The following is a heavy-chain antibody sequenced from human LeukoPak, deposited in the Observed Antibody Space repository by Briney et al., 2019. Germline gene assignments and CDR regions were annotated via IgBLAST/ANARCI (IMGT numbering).Heavy chain of an antibody. D-gene: IGHD5-24*01. CDR3: ARGRRDGYNPDAFDI. CDR1: GGSISSHY. V-gene: IGHV4-59*11. CDR2: IYYTGST. J-gene: IGHJ3*02. Sequence: SETQSLTCTVSGGSISSHYWSWIRQPPGKGLEWIGYIYYTGSTKYIPSLKSRVAMSVDTSRNQFSLKLSSVTAADTAVYYCARGRRDGYNPDAFDIWGQGTVVSVSS.